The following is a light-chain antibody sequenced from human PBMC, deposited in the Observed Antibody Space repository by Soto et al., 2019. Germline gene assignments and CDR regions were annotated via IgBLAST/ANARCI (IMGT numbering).Light chain of an antibody. CDR3: QRSYMTRA. CDR2: AAS. Sequence: DIQMTQSPSSLSASVGDRVTITCRAIQTISRYLNWYQQKPGKAPKLLIFAASSLQSGVPSRFSGCGSGTEFTLAIRSLQPEDFATSYFQRSYMTRAYGPGAKVD. CDR1: QTISRY. V-gene: IGKV1-39*01. J-gene: IGKJ3*01.